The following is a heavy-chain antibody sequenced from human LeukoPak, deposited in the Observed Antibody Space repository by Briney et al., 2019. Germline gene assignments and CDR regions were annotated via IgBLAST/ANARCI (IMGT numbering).Heavy chain of an antibody. J-gene: IGHJ6*02. CDR1: GGTFSSYA. CDR2: INTNTGNP. D-gene: IGHD1-26*01. Sequence: GASVKVSCKASGGTFSSYAMNWVRQAPGQGLEWMGWINTNTGNPTYAQGFTGRFVFSLDTSVSTAYLQISSLKAEDTAVYYCARGDLLSNGYYYYYGMDVWGQGTTVTVSS. V-gene: IGHV7-4-1*02. CDR3: ARGDLLSNGYYYYYGMDV.